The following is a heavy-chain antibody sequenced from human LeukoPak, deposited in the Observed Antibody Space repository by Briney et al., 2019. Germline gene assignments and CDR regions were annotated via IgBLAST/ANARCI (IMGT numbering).Heavy chain of an antibody. CDR2: IRSDGSNK. D-gene: IGHD2-21*02. Sequence: GGSLRLSCAASGFTFGSYGMHWVRQAPGKGLEWVTFIRSDGSNKYYADSVKGRFTISRDNSKNTLYLQMNTLIADDTAVYYCAKDLTATPLDAFDIWGQGTMVTVSS. V-gene: IGHV3-30*02. CDR1: GFTFGSYG. J-gene: IGHJ3*02. CDR3: AKDLTATPLDAFDI.